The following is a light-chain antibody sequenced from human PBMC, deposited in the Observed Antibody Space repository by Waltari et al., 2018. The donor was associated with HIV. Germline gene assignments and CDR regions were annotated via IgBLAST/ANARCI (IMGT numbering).Light chain of an antibody. CDR2: NNN. CDR3: AAWDDDLNGL. J-gene: IGLJ2*01. CDR1: RSNIGINS. Sequence: QSVLTQPPSASGTAGQRVTIPCSGRRSNIGINSVTWYQQVPGAAPPSLFYNNNQRPSGVPDRFSGSKSGTSASLAISGLQSDDEADYYCAAWDDDLNGLFGGGTKLTVL. V-gene: IGLV1-44*01.